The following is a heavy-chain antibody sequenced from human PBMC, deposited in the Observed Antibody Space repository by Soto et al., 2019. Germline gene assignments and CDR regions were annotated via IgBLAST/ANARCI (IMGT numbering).Heavy chain of an antibody. CDR1: GGSISSSNW. V-gene: IGHV4-4*02. Sequence: SETLSLTCAVSGGSISSSNWWSWVRQPPGKGLEWIGEIYHSGSTNYNPSLKSRVTISVDKSKNQFSLKLSSVTAADTAVYYCARVDVSGDHSESIDYWGQGTLVTSPQ. J-gene: IGHJ4*02. CDR2: IYHSGST. D-gene: IGHD7-27*01. CDR3: ARVDVSGDHSESIDY.